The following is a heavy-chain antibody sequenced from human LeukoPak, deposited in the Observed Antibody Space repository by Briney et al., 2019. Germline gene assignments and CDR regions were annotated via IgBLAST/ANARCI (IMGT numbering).Heavy chain of an antibody. CDR2: ISAYNGNT. J-gene: IGHJ6*02. CDR3: ARDFNSGATTVLETIFAEYYYYYGMDV. Sequence: ASVKVSCKASGYTFTSYGISWVRQAPGQGLEWMGWISAYNGNTNYAQKLQGRVTMTTDTSTSTAYMELRSLRSDDTAVYYCARDFNSGATTVLETIFAEYYYYYGMDVWGQGTTVTVSS. D-gene: IGHD4-17*01. V-gene: IGHV1-18*01. CDR1: GYTFTSYG.